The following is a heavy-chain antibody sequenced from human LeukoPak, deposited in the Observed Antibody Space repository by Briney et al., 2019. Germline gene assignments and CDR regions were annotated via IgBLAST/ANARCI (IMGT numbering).Heavy chain of an antibody. Sequence: GESLKISCEAFGYSFSGYWIGWVRQMPGKGLEWVGIIYPDDSDTRYSPSLQGQVTISADKSISTVYLQWSSLKASDTAIYYCARSVWLAPDYYYYYMDVWGKGTTVTVSS. D-gene: IGHD3-16*01. V-gene: IGHV5-51*01. J-gene: IGHJ6*03. CDR3: ARSVWLAPDYYYYYMDV. CDR1: GYSFSGYW. CDR2: IYPDDSDT.